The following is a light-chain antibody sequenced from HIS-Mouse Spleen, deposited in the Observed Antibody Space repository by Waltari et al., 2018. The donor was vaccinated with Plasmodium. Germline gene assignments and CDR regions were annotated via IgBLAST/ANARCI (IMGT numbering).Light chain of an antibody. CDR2: GAS. V-gene: IGKV3-15*01. CDR3: QQYNNWSFT. J-gene: IGKJ3*01. Sequence: VMNPSPAPPSVTPGERTTHPCRASQSVSSNLAWYQQKPGQAPRLLIYGASTRATGIPARFSGSGSGTEFTLTISSLQSEDFAVYYCQQYNNWSFTFGPGTKVDIK. CDR1: QSVSSN.